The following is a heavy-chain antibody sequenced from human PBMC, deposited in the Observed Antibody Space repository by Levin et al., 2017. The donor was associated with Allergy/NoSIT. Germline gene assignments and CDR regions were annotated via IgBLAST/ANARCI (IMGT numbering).Heavy chain of an antibody. Sequence: SCTASGFTFGDYAMSWFRQAPGKGLEWVGFIRSKAYGGTTEYAASVKGRFTISRDDSKSIAYLQMNSLKTEDTAVYYCTRDHYDFWSGAHYFDYWGQGILVTVSS. D-gene: IGHD3-3*01. CDR2: IRSKAYGGTT. CDR1: GFTFGDYA. V-gene: IGHV3-49*03. CDR3: TRDHYDFWSGAHYFDY. J-gene: IGHJ4*02.